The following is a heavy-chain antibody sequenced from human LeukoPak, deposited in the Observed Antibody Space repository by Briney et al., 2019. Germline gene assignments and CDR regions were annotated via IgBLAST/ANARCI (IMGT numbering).Heavy chain of an antibody. Sequence: GGSLRLSCAASGFTFSSNAMSWVRQAPGKGLEWVSAISGNGYNTYYADFVKGRFTISRDNSKNTLYRQMNSLRAADAAVYYCAKELINRSTTWGFDYWGQGTLVTVSS. D-gene: IGHD7-27*01. V-gene: IGHV3-23*01. J-gene: IGHJ4*02. CDR2: ISGNGYNT. CDR1: GFTFSSNA. CDR3: AKELINRSTTWGFDY.